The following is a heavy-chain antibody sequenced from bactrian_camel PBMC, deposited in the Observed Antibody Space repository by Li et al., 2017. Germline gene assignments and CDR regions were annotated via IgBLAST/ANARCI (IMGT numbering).Heavy chain of an antibody. Sequence: HVQLVESGGGLVQAGGSLRLSCEQRGYTYSRSCMGWFRQSPGKEREGIAAIDPADLRYSDSVKGRFTISLGNAGNIWYLQMNDLTPDDTAMYYCAAEWIPRCPGGRSWSRTWAFSYWGQGTQVTVS. D-gene: IGHD6*01. CDR2: IDPADLR. CDR3: AAEWIPRCPGGRSWSRTWAFSY. J-gene: IGHJ6*01. CDR1: GYTYSRSC. V-gene: IGHV3S1*01.